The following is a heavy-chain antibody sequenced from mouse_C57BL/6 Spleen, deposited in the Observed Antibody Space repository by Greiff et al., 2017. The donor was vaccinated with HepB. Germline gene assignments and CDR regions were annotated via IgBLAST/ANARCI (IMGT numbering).Heavy chain of an antibody. J-gene: IGHJ3*01. V-gene: IGHV1-15*01. CDR2: IDPETGGT. CDR1: GYTFTDYD. Sequence: VQLQQSGAELVRPGASVTLSCKASGYTFTDYDMHWVKQTPVHGLEWIGAIDPETGGTAYNQKFKGKAILTADKSSSTAYMELRSLTSEDSAVYYCTRGDYGSPFAYWGQGTLVTVSA. D-gene: IGHD2-13*01. CDR3: TRGDYGSPFAY.